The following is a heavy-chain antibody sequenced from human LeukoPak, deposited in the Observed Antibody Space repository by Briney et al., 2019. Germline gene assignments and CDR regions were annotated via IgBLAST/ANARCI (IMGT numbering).Heavy chain of an antibody. D-gene: IGHD1-7*01. CDR3: ARSPETTPGEGDAFDI. CDR2: IYSGGST. V-gene: IGHV3-53*04. J-gene: IGHJ3*02. Sequence: GGSLRLSCAASGFTVSSNYMSWVRQAPGKGLEWLSVIYSGGSTYYADSVKGRFTISRHNSKNTLYLQMNSLRAEDTAVYYCARSPETTPGEGDAFDIWGQGTMVTVSS. CDR1: GFTVSSNY.